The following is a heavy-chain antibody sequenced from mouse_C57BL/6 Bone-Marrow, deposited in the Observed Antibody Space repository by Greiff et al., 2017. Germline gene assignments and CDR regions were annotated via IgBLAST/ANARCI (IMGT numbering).Heavy chain of an antibody. D-gene: IGHD2-4*01. J-gene: IGHJ3*01. CDR1: GYTFTSYG. V-gene: IGHV1-81*01. CDR3: ARLYYDYGGFAY. Sequence: VKLVESGAELARPGASVKLSCKASGYTFTSYGISWVKQRTGQGLEWIGEIYPRSGNTYYNEKFKGKATLTADKSSSTAYMELRSLTSEDSAVYFCARLYYDYGGFAYWGQGTLVTVSA. CDR2: IYPRSGNT.